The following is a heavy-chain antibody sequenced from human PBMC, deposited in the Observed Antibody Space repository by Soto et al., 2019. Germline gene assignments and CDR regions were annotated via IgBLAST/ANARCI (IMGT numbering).Heavy chain of an antibody. J-gene: IGHJ3*02. CDR3: ASGGRYNAFDI. CDR2: ISYSGRT. CDR1: GASISSYS. V-gene: IGHV4-59*08. D-gene: IGHD1-26*01. Sequence: QVQLQESGPGLVKPSETLSLTCTVSGASISSYSWSWIRQPPGKGLEWTGYISYSGRTTYNPSLKSQVSISVDTSKNQFSLKLRSVTAADTAVYYCASGGRYNAFDIWGQGTMVTVSS.